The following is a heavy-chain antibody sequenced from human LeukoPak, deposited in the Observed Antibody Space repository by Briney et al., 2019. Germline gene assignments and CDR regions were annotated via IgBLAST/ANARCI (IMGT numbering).Heavy chain of an antibody. CDR1: GFTFSSNW. CDR3: AREVHPAAAEDY. J-gene: IGHJ4*02. V-gene: IGHV3-7*01. CDR2: IKQDGSER. Sequence: GGSLRLSCAASGFTFSSNWMSWVRQAPGKGLEWVANIKQDGSERHYVDSVKGRFTISRDNTKNSLFLQMNSLRAEDTAVYYCAREVHPAAAEDYWGQRTLVTVSP. D-gene: IGHD6-13*01.